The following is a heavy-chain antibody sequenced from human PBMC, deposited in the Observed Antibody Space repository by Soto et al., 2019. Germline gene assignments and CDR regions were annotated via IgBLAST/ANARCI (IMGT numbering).Heavy chain of an antibody. CDR3: AKDSSSGTVDS. CDR2: IRASGIGT. J-gene: IGHJ4*02. Sequence: GGSLRLSCAASGFTFNNYAMSWVRQAPGKGLEWVSSIRASGIGTFYADSVKGRFTISRDNSKNTLSLQMDSLRADDTAVYYCAKDSSSGTVDSWGQGTLVTVSS. V-gene: IGHV3-23*01. CDR1: GFTFNNYA. D-gene: IGHD3-22*01.